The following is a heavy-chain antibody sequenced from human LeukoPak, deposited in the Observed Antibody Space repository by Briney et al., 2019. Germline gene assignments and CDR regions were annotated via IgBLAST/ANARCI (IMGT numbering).Heavy chain of an antibody. D-gene: IGHD3-10*01. CDR3: ARMIAMVRGVSVYYYYGMDV. CDR1: GFSLSTSGMC. Sequence: SGPTLVNPTQTLTLTCTFSGFSLSTSGMCVSWIRQPPGKALEWLARIDWDDDKYYSTSLKTRLTISKDPSKNQVVLTMTNMDPVDTATFYCARMIAMVRGVSVYYYYGMDVWGQGTTVTVSS. CDR2: IDWDDDK. V-gene: IGHV2-70*11. J-gene: IGHJ6*02.